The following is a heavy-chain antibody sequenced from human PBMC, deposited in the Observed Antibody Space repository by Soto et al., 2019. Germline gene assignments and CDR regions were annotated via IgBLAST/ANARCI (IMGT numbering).Heavy chain of an antibody. CDR3: ASDWFYMDV. CDR1: GFTLSNYP. Sequence: GGSLRLSCAGSGFTLSNYPINWGRQAPGKGLEWISYSSSDSGTIYYADSVKGRFSISRDNAKNSLFLQMNSLRVEDTAVYYCASDWFYMDVWGKGTSVTVSS. D-gene: IGHD3-9*01. J-gene: IGHJ6*03. CDR2: SSSDSGTI. V-gene: IGHV3-48*01.